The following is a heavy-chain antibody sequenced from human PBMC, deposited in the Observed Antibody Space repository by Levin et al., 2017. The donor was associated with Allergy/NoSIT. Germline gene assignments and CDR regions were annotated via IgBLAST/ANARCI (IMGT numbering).Heavy chain of an antibody. CDR3: TRLAGCNRGNCYYGMDV. Sequence: PSQTLSLPCTVSGVSMSVNSYYWGWIRQPPGKGLEWIGSIDYSGTTYHNPSLESRVTISVHTSKSQFSLKLRSLTAADTATFYWTRLAGCNRGNCYYGMDVWGQGTTVIVSS. V-gene: IGHV4-39*01. CDR1: GVSMSVNSYY. D-gene: IGHD2/OR15-2a*01. J-gene: IGHJ6*02. CDR2: IDYSGTT.